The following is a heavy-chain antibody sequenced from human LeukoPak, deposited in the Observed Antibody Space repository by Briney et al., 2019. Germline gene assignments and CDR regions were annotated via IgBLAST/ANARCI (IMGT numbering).Heavy chain of an antibody. D-gene: IGHD6-13*01. J-gene: IGHJ4*02. CDR1: GFNFSNYG. CDR2: IRYDGSHK. V-gene: IGHV3-30*02. Sequence: GGSLRLSCAASGFNFSNYGIHWVRQAPGRGLEWVSFIRYDGSHKYYADSVKGRFTISRDNSKNTLYLQMNSLRVEDTAVYYCAREEQQLAFDYWGQGTLVTVSS. CDR3: AREEQQLAFDY.